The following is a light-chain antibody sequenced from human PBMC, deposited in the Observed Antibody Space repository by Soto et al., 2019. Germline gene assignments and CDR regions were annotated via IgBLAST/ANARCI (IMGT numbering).Light chain of an antibody. CDR2: EVN. J-gene: IGLJ2*01. V-gene: IGLV2-14*01. CDR1: SSDVGGYIY. Sequence: QSVLTQPASVSGSPGQSITISCTGTSSDVGGYIYVSWYQQHPGKAPKLMIYEVNNRPSGVSDRFSGSKSGNTASLTISGLQAEDEADYHCSSYTSTTTREFGGGTTLTVL. CDR3: SSYTSTTTRE.